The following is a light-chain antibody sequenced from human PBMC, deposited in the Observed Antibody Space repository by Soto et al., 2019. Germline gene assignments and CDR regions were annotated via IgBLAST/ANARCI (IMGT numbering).Light chain of an antibody. J-gene: IGLJ1*01. V-gene: IGLV1-40*01. CDR1: SSNIGRYT. CDR3: QSYDSNLSGSGV. CDR2: GNI. Sequence: QSVLTQPPSASGTPGQRATISCSGSSSNIGRYTVNWYQHLPGTAPKLLIYGNIHRPSGVPDRFSGSKSGTSASLVITGLQAEDEADYYCQSYDSNLSGSGVFGTGTKVTVL.